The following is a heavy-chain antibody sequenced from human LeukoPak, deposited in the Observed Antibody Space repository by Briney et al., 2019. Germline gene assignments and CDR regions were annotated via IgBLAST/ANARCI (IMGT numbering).Heavy chain of an antibody. CDR1: GGTFSSYA. CDR2: IIPILGIA. Sequence: SVKVSCKASGGTFSSYAISWVRQAPGQGLEWMGRIIPILGIANYAQKFQGRVTITADKSTSTAYMELSSLRSEDTAVYYCASFGYCSSTSCPWGQGTLVTVSS. J-gene: IGHJ5*02. D-gene: IGHD2-2*01. CDR3: ASFGYCSSTSCP. V-gene: IGHV1-69*04.